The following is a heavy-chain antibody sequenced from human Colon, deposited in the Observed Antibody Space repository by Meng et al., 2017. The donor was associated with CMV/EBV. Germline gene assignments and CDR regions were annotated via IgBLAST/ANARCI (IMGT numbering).Heavy chain of an antibody. CDR2: MNPNSGST. J-gene: IGHJ4*02. Sequence: ASVKVSCKASGYTFTSDDINWVRQATGQGLEWMGWMNPNSGSTGYAQKFQGRVTMTRNTSISTAYMELSSLRSEETTVYYCERGGGYFSAGSYPAYFDQWGQGTLVTVSS. CDR1: GYTFTSDD. D-gene: IGHD3-10*01. CDR3: ERGGGYFSAGSYPAYFDQ. V-gene: IGHV1-8*01.